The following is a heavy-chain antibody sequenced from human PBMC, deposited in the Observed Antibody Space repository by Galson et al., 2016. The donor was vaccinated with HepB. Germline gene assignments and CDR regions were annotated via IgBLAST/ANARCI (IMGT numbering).Heavy chain of an antibody. V-gene: IGHV5-51*01. D-gene: IGHD1-7*01. CDR2: IYPGDSDT. CDR1: GYKFSNYW. J-gene: IGHJ4*02. CDR3: VRGGDAYGSNWYYTYFDS. Sequence: QSGAEVKKPGEPLKISCKGSGYKFSNYWIGWVRQMHGKGLEWMGIIYPGDSDTRYSPSFGGQVTISADKSISTAYLQWSSLQAWYTAMYFCVRGGDAYGSNWYYTYFDSWGQGTVVTVSS.